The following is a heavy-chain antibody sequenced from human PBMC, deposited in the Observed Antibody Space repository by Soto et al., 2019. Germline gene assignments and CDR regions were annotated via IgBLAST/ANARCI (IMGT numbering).Heavy chain of an antibody. V-gene: IGHV4-34*01. D-gene: IGHD3-9*01. CDR2: INHRGST. CDR3: ARSENDILTGYYD. CDR1: GGSLSGYY. J-gene: IGHJ4*02. Sequence: SETLSLTCAVYGGSLSGYYWSWIRQPPGKGLEWIGEINHRGSTNYNPSLKSRVTISVDTSKNQFSLKMTSVTAADTAVYYCARSENDILTGYYDWGQGTLVTVSS.